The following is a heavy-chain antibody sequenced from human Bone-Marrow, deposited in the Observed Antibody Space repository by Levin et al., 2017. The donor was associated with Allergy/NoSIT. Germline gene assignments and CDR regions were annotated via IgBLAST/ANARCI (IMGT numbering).Heavy chain of an antibody. CDR3: ARRELIFGGHFRS. J-gene: IGHJ5*02. Sequence: PGGSLRLSCTVSGGSLSGSDWWAWVRQPPGRGLEWIGEMYHLGSTNHNPSLSSRVTISLDKSKNQFSLKLTSVTAADTAVYYCARRELIFGGHFRSWGQGTLVAVSS. D-gene: IGHD3/OR15-3a*01. V-gene: IGHV4-4*02. CDR2: MYHLGST. CDR1: GGSLSGSDW.